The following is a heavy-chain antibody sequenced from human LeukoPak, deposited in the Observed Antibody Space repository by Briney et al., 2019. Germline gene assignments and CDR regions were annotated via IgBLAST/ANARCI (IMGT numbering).Heavy chain of an antibody. CDR2: IYYSGST. CDR1: GGSISSSSYY. D-gene: IGHD3-3*01. CDR3: AGDFWSGYYFRD. J-gene: IGHJ4*02. Sequence: PSETLSLTCTVSGGSISSSSYYWGWIRQPPGKGLEWIGSIYYSGSTYYNPSLKSRVTISVDTSKNQFSLKLSSVTAADTAVYCCAGDFWSGYYFRDWGQGTLVTVSS. V-gene: IGHV4-39*07.